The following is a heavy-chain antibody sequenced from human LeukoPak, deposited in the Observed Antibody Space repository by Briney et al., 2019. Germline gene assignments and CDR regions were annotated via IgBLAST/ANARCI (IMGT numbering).Heavy chain of an antibody. CDR2: ISSSSSTI. V-gene: IGHV3-48*01. CDR1: GFTFSSYS. J-gene: IGHJ4*02. D-gene: IGHD3-22*01. CDR3: ARDLTAYYYDSSNVFDY. Sequence: GGSLRLSCAASGFTFSSYSMNWVRQAPGKGLEWVSYISSSSSTIYYADSVKGRFTISRDNAKNSLYLQMNSLRAEDTAVYYCARDLTAYYYDSSNVFDYWGQGTLVTVSS.